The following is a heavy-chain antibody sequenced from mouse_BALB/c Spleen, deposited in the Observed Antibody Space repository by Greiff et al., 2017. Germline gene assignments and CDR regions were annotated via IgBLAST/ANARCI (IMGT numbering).Heavy chain of an antibody. V-gene: IGHV1-54*01. Sequence: VKLMESGAELVRPGTSVKVSCKASGYAFTNYLIEWVKQRPGQGLEWIGVINPGSGGTNYNEKFKGKATLTADKSSSTAYMQLSSLTSDDSAVYFCARWGPRDYWGQGTSVTVSS. CDR2: INPGSGGT. J-gene: IGHJ4*01. CDR1: GYAFTNYL. CDR3: ARWGPRDY.